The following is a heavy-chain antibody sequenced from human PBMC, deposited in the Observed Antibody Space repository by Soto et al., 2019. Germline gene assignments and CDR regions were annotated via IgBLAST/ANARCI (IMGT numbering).Heavy chain of an antibody. CDR1: GGSFSGYY. V-gene: IGHV4-34*01. D-gene: IGHD3-9*01. J-gene: IGHJ4*02. CDR2: INHSGST. CDR3: ARGQRYFDWLLWAFDY. Sequence: QVQLQQWGAGLLKPSETLSLTCAVYGGSFSGYYWSWIRQPPGKGLEWIGEINHSGSTNYNPSLKRRVTISVDTSKNQFSLKLSSVTAADTAVYYCARGQRYFDWLLWAFDYWGQGTLVTGSS.